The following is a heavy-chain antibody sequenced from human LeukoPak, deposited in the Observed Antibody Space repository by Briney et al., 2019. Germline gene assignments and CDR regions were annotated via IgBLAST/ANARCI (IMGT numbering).Heavy chain of an antibody. Sequence: SETLSLTCTVSGGSISSGGYYWSWIRQHPGKGLEWIGYIYYSGSTYYNPSLKSRVTISVDTSKDQFSLKLSSVTAADTAVYYCAREVTGSYLDYWGQGTLVTVSS. J-gene: IGHJ4*02. CDR3: AREVTGSYLDY. CDR2: IYYSGST. V-gene: IGHV4-31*03. D-gene: IGHD3-10*01. CDR1: GGSISSGGYY.